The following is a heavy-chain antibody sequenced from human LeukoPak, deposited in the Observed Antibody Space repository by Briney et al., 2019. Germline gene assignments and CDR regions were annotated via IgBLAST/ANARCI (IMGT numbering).Heavy chain of an antibody. Sequence: GESLKISCKGSGYSFTSYWIGWVRQMPGKGLEWMGIIYPGDSDTRYSPSFQGQVTISADKSISTAYLQWSSLKASDTAMYYCARRVVVVPAANWWFDPWGQGTLVTVSS. V-gene: IGHV5-51*01. CDR1: GYSFTSYW. J-gene: IGHJ5*02. D-gene: IGHD2-2*01. CDR3: ARRVVVVPAANWWFDP. CDR2: IYPGDSDT.